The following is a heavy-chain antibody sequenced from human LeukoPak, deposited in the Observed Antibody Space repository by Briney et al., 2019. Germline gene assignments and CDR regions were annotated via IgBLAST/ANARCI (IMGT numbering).Heavy chain of an antibody. CDR3: AKPFWSGYYILDY. D-gene: IGHD3-3*01. V-gene: IGHV3-23*01. CDR2: ISGSGGST. CDR1: GFTFSSYA. J-gene: IGHJ4*02. Sequence: GGSLRLSCAASGFTFSSYAMSWVRQAPGKGLEWVSAISGSGGSTYYADSVKGRFTISRDNSKNTLYLQMNSLRAKDTAVYYCAKPFWSGYYILDYWGQGTLVTVSS.